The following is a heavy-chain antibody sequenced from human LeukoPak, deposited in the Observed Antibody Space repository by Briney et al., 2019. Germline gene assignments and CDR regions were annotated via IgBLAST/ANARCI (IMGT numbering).Heavy chain of an antibody. J-gene: IGHJ4*02. CDR2: IYSGGST. CDR1: GFTVSSNY. D-gene: IGHD6-13*01. Sequence: GRSLRLSCAASGFTVSSNYMSWVRQAPGKGLEWVSVIYSGGSTYYADSVKGRFTISRDNSKNTLYLQMNSLRAEDTAVYYCARELYSSSWDPYYFDYWGQGTLVTVSS. V-gene: IGHV3-66*01. CDR3: ARELYSSSWDPYYFDY.